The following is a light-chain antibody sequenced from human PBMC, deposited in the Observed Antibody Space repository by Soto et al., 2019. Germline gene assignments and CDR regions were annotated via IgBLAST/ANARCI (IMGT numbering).Light chain of an antibody. V-gene: IGLV2-23*01. CDR1: SNDVGGYNL. J-gene: IGLJ3*02. Sequence: QSVLTQPASVSGSPGQSITISCTGTSNDVGGYNLVSWSQHHPGKAPQLMIYEGSKRPSGVSTRFSGSKSGNTASLTISGLQAEDEADYYCCSFAGSNTWVFGGGTKVTVL. CDR2: EGS. CDR3: CSFAGSNTWV.